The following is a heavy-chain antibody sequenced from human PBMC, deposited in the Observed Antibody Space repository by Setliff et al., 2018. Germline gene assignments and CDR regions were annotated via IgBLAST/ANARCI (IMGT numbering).Heavy chain of an antibody. CDR1: GFTFSSSS. V-gene: IGHV3-23*01. J-gene: IGHJ4*02. CDR3: AKSSGSSSSTNLEY. Sequence: PGGSLRLSCAASGFTFSSSSMTWVRQAPGKGLEWVSAINSGGSSTYYADSVKGRFTIARDNSNSALYLQMHSLRVDDTALYYCAKSSGSSSSTNLEYLGPGTLVTVSS. CDR2: INSGGSST. D-gene: IGHD6-6*01.